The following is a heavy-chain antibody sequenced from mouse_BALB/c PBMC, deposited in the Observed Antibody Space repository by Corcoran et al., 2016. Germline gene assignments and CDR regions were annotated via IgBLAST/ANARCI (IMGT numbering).Heavy chain of an antibody. V-gene: IGHV9-3-1*01. J-gene: IGHJ4*01. D-gene: IGHD6-1*01. CDR2: INTYTGEP. CDR1: GYTFTNYG. Sequence: QIQLVQAGPELKKPGETVKISCKASGYTFTNYGMNWVQQAPGKGLKWMGWINTYTGEPTYADDFKGRFAFSLETSASTAYLQINNLKNEDTATYFCAREPYAMDYWGQGTSVTVSS. CDR3: AREPYAMDY.